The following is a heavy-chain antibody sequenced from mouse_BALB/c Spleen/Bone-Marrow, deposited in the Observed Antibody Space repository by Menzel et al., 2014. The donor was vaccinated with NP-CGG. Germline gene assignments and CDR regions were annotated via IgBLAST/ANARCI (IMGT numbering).Heavy chain of an antibody. CDR3: ARDYGYGAMDY. CDR2: ISSDSTI. J-gene: IGHJ4*01. V-gene: IGHV5-17*02. D-gene: IGHD1-2*01. CDR1: GFTFSNFG. Sequence: EVHLVESGGGLVQPGGSRKLSCAASGFTFSNFGMHWVRRAPEKGLEWVAYISSDSTIYYADTVKGRFTISRDNPTNTLFLQKASLRSEDTAMYYCARDYGYGAMDYWGQGTSVTVSS.